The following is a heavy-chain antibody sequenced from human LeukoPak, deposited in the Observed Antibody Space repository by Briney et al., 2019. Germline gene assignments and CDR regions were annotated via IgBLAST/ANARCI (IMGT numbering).Heavy chain of an antibody. J-gene: IGHJ4*02. Sequence: PSETLSLTCAVYGGSFSGYYWSWIRQPPGKGLEWIGEINHSGSTNYNPSLKSRVTISVDTSKNQFSLKLSSVTAADTAVYYCARGDSGSYQGVYYFDYWGQGTLVTVSP. V-gene: IGHV4-34*01. D-gene: IGHD1-26*01. CDR1: GGSFSGYY. CDR3: ARGDSGSYQGVYYFDY. CDR2: INHSGST.